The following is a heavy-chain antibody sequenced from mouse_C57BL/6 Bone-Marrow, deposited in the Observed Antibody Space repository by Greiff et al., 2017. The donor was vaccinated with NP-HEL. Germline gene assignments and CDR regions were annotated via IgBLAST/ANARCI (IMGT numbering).Heavy chain of an antibody. CDR1: GYTFTSYW. CDR2: IDPSDSYT. D-gene: IGHD2-1*01. J-gene: IGHJ3*01. V-gene: IGHV1-69*01. CDR3: ARSRLYGNYETWFAY. Sequence: QVQLQQPGAELVMPGASVKLSCKASGYTFTSYWMHWVKQRPGQGLEWIGEIDPSDSYTNYNQKFKGKSTLTVDKSSSTAYMQLSSLTSEDSAVYYCARSRLYGNYETWFAYWGQGTLVTVSA.